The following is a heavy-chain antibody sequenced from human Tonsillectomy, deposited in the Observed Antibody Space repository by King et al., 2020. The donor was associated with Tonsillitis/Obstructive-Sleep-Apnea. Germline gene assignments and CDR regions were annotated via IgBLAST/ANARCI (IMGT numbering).Heavy chain of an antibody. V-gene: IGHV5-10-1*03. CDR3: ARQDGPLYYYYGMDV. CDR2: IDPSDSYT. CDR1: GYSFTRYW. D-gene: IGHD2-15*01. J-gene: IGHJ6*02. Sequence: VQLVESGAEVKKPGESLRISCKGSGYSFTRYWINWVRQMPGKGLEWMGRIDPSDSYTNYSPSFQGHVTISADKSISTAYLQWSSLKASDTAMYYCARQDGPLYYYYGMDVWGQGTTVIVSS.